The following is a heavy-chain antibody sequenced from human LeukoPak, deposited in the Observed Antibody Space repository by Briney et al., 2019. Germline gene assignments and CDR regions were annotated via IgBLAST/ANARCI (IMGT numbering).Heavy chain of an antibody. CDR3: ARDAQWLVPEGYFYYMDV. CDR1: GFTFSSYS. Sequence: GGSLRLSCAASGFTFSSYSMNWVRQAPGKGLEWVSSISSSSSYIYYADSVKGRFTISRDNAKNSLYLQMNSLGAEDTAVYYCARDAQWLVPEGYFYYMDVWGKGTTVTVSS. CDR2: ISSSSSYI. V-gene: IGHV3-21*01. D-gene: IGHD6-19*01. J-gene: IGHJ6*03.